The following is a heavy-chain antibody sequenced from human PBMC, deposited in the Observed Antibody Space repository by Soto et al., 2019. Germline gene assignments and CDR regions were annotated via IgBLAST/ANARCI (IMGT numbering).Heavy chain of an antibody. D-gene: IGHD3-16*01. CDR2: ISSSSSYI. CDR1: GFTFSSYS. J-gene: IGHJ6*02. CDR3: ARNIWQEGADYGNYYYYYGMDV. V-gene: IGHV3-21*01. Sequence: EVRLVESGGGLVKPGGSLRLSCAASGFTFSSYSMNWVRQAPGKGLEWVSSISSSSSYIYYADSVKGRFTISRDNAKNSLYLQMNSLRAEDTAVYYCARNIWQEGADYGNYYYYYGMDVWGQGTTVTVSS.